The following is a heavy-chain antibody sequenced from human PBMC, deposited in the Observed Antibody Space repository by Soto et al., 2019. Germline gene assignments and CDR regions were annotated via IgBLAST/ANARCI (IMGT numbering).Heavy chain of an antibody. CDR2: IYHSGST. J-gene: IGHJ4*02. CDR3: ARDPEAVAGFDY. Sequence: SETLSLTCAVSGGSISSGGYSWSWIRQPPGKGLEWIGYIYHSGSTYNNPSLKSRVTISVDTSKNQFSLKLSSVTAADTAVYYCARDPEAVAGFDYWGQGALVTVSS. V-gene: IGHV4-30-2*01. CDR1: GGSISSGGYS. D-gene: IGHD6-19*01.